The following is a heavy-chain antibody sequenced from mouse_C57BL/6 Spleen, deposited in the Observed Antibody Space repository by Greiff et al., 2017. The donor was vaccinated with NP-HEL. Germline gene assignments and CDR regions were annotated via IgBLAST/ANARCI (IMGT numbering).Heavy chain of an antibody. Sequence: VQLQQSGTELVKPGASVKLSCKASGYTFTSYWMHWVKQRPGQGLEWIGNINPSNGGTNYNEKFKSKATLTVDKSSSTAYMQLSSLTSEDSAVYYCARGDGSSWYFDVWGTGTTVTVSS. D-gene: IGHD1-1*01. CDR3: ARGDGSSWYFDV. CDR1: GYTFTSYW. CDR2: INPSNGGT. V-gene: IGHV1-53*01. J-gene: IGHJ1*03.